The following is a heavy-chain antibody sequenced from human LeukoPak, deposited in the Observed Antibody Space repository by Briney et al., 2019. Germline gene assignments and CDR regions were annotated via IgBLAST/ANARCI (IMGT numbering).Heavy chain of an antibody. J-gene: IGHJ3*02. V-gene: IGHV1-24*01. Sequence: ASVKVSCKVSGYALTELSMHWVRQAPGKGLEWMGGFDPDDGETIYAQKFQGRVTMTEDTSTDTAYMELSSLRSEDTAVYYCATTGSGQEPRRYGGLGIWGQGTTVTVSS. CDR2: FDPDDGET. D-gene: IGHD4/OR15-4a*01. CDR3: ATTGSGQEPRRYGGLGI. CDR1: GYALTELS.